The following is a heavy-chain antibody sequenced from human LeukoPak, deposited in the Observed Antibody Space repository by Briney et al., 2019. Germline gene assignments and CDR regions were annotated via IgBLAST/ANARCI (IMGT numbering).Heavy chain of an antibody. Sequence: SETLSLTCTVSGGSISSYYWIWIRQPPGRGLEWVGYMSDSGSTNYNPSLKSRVTISADTSKNQFSLKLSSVTAADTAVYYCARVSSGAFDYWGQGTLVTVSS. J-gene: IGHJ4*02. D-gene: IGHD6-25*01. CDR1: GGSISSYY. CDR3: ARVSSGAFDY. CDR2: MSDSGST. V-gene: IGHV4-59*01.